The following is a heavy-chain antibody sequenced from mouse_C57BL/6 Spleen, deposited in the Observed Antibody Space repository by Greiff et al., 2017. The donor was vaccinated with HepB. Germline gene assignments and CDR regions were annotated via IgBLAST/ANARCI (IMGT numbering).Heavy chain of an antibody. CDR2: IWSGGST. D-gene: IGHD1-1*01. J-gene: IGHJ2*01. V-gene: IGHV2-2*01. CDR3: ARWGVVAYYFDY. CDR1: GFSLTSYG. Sequence: VKVEESGPGLVQPSQSLSITCTVSGFSLTSYGVHWVRQSPGKGLEWLGVIWSGGSTDYNAAFISRLSISKDNSKSQVFFKMNSLQADDTAIYYCARWGVVAYYFDYWGQGTTLTVSS.